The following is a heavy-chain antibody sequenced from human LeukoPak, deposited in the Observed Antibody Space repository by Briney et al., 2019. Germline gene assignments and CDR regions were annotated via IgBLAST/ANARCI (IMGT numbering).Heavy chain of an antibody. CDR3: AHSIAGMVRGVPTLFDY. J-gene: IGHJ4*02. CDR1: GFSLSTSGMC. Sequence: SGPALVKPTQTLTLTCTFSGFSLSTSGMCVSWIRQPPGKALEWLARIDWDDDKYYSTSLKTRLTISKDTSKNQVVLTMTNMDPVDTATYYCAHSIAGMVRGVPTLFDYWGQGTLVTVSS. V-gene: IGHV2-70*12. CDR2: IDWDDDK. D-gene: IGHD3-10*01.